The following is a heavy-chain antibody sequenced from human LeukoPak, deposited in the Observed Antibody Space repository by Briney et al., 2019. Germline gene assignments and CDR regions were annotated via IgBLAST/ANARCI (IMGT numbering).Heavy chain of an antibody. CDR2: AHYSGST. D-gene: IGHD5-24*01. J-gene: IGHJ2*01. CDR1: GFTVSTNF. V-gene: IGHV4-59*02. Sequence: PGGSLRLSCTASGFTVSTNFMSWIRPAPGKGLEWIGFAHYSGSTNYNPSLKSRVTISVDTSKSQFSLKLISVTAADTAVYYCASKMSTYWFFDVWGRGTLVTVSS. CDR3: ASKMSTYWFFDV.